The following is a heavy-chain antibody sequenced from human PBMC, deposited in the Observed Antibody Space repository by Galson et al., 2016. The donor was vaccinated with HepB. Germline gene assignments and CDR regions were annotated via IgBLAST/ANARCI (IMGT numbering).Heavy chain of an antibody. J-gene: IGHJ6*02. D-gene: IGHD2-15*01. CDR2: ITGSGSRT. V-gene: IGHV3-23*01. CDR3: AKSGPGGWYRNYYGLNV. Sequence: SLRLSCAASGFIFSNYALTWVRQTPGKGLEWVSSITGSGSRTYYAVSVEGRYTISRDNSKNTVYLQMNRLRAEGTAVYYCAKSGPGGWYRNYYGLNVWGQGTTVAV. CDR1: GFIFSNYA.